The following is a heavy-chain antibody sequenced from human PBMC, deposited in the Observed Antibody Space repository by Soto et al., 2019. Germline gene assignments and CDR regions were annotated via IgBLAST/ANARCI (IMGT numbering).Heavy chain of an antibody. CDR2: ISSSDNII. Sequence: QVQLVESGGGLVKPGGSLRLSCAASGFTFSDYYMSWIRQAPVKGLEWVSYISSSDNIIYYADSVKGRFTISRDNAKNSLYLQMNSLRAEDTDVYYCARDRGYYDSSGYFDYWGQGTLVTVSS. J-gene: IGHJ4*02. CDR1: GFTFSDYY. V-gene: IGHV3-11*01. CDR3: ARDRGYYDSSGYFDY. D-gene: IGHD3-22*01.